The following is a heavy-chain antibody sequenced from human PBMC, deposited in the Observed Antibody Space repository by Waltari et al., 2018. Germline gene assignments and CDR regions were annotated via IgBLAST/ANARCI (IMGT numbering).Heavy chain of an antibody. J-gene: IGHJ5*02. CDR3: AKTGNYDFWSGYGWFDP. V-gene: IGHV3-23*01. CDR2: ISGSGGST. D-gene: IGHD3-3*01. CDR1: GFTFSSYA. Sequence: EVQLLESGGGLVQPGGSLRLSCAASGFTFSSYAMSWVRQAPGQGREWVSAISGSGGSTYYADSVKGRFTISRDNSKNTLYLQMNSLRAEDTAVYYCAKTGNYDFWSGYGWFDPWGQGTLVTVSS.